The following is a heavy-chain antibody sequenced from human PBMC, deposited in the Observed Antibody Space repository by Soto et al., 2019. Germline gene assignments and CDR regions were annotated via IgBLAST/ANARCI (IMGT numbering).Heavy chain of an antibody. V-gene: IGHV1-3*01. J-gene: IGHJ4*02. Sequence: RASVKVSCKASGYTFTSYAMHWVRQAPGQRLEWMGWINAGNGNTKYSQRFQGRVTITRDTSASTAYMELSSLRSEDTAVYYCARDRYYGSGSYNYFDYWGQGTLVTVSS. CDR2: INAGNGNT. CDR1: GYTFTSYA. CDR3: ARDRYYGSGSYNYFDY. D-gene: IGHD3-10*01.